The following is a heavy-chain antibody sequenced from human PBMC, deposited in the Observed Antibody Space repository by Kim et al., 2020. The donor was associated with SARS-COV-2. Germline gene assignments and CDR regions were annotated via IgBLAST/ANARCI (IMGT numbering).Heavy chain of an antibody. D-gene: IGHD2-15*01. CDR3: ASLSRVADGY. CDR2: INYSGST. V-gene: IGHV4-39*01. J-gene: IGHJ4*02. Sequence: SETLSLTCTVSGGSISSSSYYWGWIRQPPGKGLEWIGSINYSGSTYYNPSLKSRVTISVDTSKNQFSLKLSSVTAADTAVYYCASLSRVADGYWGQGTLVTVSS. CDR1: GGSISSSSYY.